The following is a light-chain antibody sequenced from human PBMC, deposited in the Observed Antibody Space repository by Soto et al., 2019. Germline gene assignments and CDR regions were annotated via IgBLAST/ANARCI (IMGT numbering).Light chain of an antibody. CDR3: QRYGSSPRT. Sequence: EIVLTQSPGTLSLSPGERATLSCRASQSVSSSYLAWYQQKPGQAPRLLIYGASSRATGIPDRFSGSGSGTDFTLTISRLAPEDFAVYYCQRYGSSPRTFGPGTKVDIK. CDR1: QSVSSSY. V-gene: IGKV3-20*01. CDR2: GAS. J-gene: IGKJ3*01.